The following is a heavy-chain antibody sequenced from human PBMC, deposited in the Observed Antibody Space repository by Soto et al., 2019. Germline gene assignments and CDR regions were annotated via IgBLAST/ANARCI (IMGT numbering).Heavy chain of an antibody. CDR1: GLTFSTYA. V-gene: IGHV3-30-3*01. J-gene: IGHJ6*02. CDR3: ARDDALVVPGGSYYYGMDV. Sequence: QVQLVESGGGVVQPGRSLRLSCAASGLTFSTYAMHWVRQAPGKGLEWVAVISYDGSNKYFADSVKGRFTISRYNSKNTMYLQMNSLRAEDTAVYYCARDDALVVPGGSYYYGMDVWGQGTTVTVSS. D-gene: IGHD2-2*01. CDR2: ISYDGSNK.